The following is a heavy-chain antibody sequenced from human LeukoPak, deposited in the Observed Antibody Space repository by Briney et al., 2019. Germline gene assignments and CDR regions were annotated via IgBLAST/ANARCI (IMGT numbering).Heavy chain of an antibody. Sequence: GGSLRLSCAASGFTFNSYAMSWVRQAPGKGLEWVSTISGSGGSTYYADSVKGRFTISRDNTKNTLYLQMNSLRAEDTAVYYCAKPPSRGSYFYYFDYWGQGTLVTVSS. CDR2: ISGSGGST. V-gene: IGHV3-23*01. CDR3: AKPPSRGSYFYYFDY. D-gene: IGHD1-26*01. J-gene: IGHJ4*02. CDR1: GFTFNSYA.